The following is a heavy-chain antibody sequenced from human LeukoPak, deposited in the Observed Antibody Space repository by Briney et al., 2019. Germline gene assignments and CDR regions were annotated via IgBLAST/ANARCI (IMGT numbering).Heavy chain of an antibody. D-gene: IGHD1-20*01. CDR3: ARDPPYNWNDRPDAFDI. V-gene: IGHV1-18*01. CDR1: GYTFTSYG. CDR2: ISAYNGNT. J-gene: IGHJ3*02. Sequence: ASVKVSCKASGYTFTSYGISWVRQAPGQGLEWMGWISAYNGNTNYAQKLQGRVTMTTDTSTSTAYMELRSLRSDDTAVYYCARDPPYNWNDRPDAFDIWGQGTMATVSS.